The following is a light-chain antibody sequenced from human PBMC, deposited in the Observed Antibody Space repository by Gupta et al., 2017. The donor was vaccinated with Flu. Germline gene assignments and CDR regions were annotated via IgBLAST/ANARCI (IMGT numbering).Light chain of an antibody. CDR2: WAS. J-gene: IGKJ4*01. CDR1: LSVLFSSNNKNY. Sequence: DIVLTQSPDSLSVSLGERAPINCTSSLSVLFSSNNKNYLAWYQQKPGQPPRLLFYWASTRETGVPDRFSASGSGADFTLTISSLQAEDVAVYYCQQYFSTPLTFGGGTKVEI. CDR3: QQYFSTPLT. V-gene: IGKV4-1*01.